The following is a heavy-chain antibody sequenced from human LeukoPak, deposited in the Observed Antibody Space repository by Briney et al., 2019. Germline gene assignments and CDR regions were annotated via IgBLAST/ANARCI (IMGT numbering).Heavy chain of an antibody. CDR1: GFTFSSYS. CDR3: ARDCSGGSCYFAFDY. J-gene: IGHJ4*02. D-gene: IGHD2-15*01. V-gene: IGHV3-21*01. Sequence: GGSLRLSCAASGFTFSSYSMNWVRQAPGKGLEWVSSISSSSSYIYYADSVKGRFTISRDNAKNSLYLQMNSLRAEETAVYYCARDCSGGSCYFAFDYWGQGTLVTVSS. CDR2: ISSSSSYI.